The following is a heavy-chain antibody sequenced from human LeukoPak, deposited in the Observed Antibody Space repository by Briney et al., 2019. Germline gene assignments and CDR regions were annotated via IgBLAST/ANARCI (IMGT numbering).Heavy chain of an antibody. CDR1: GYTFTSYG. Sequence: APVKVSCKASGYTFTSYGISWVRQAPGQGLEWMGWISDYNGNTNYAQKLQGRVTMTTDTSTSTAYMKLRSLRSDDTAVYYCARDLYRDSLPVSWFDPWGQGTLVTVSS. J-gene: IGHJ5*02. CDR2: ISDYNGNT. V-gene: IGHV1-18*01. D-gene: IGHD4-11*01. CDR3: ARDLYRDSLPVSWFDP.